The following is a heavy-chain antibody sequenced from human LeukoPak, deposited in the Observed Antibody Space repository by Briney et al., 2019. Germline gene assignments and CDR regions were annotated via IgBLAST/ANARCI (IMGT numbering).Heavy chain of an antibody. CDR1: GFTFSSYS. CDR3: TVGYLIDAFDI. V-gene: IGHV3-21*01. Sequence: GGSLRLSCAASGFTFSSYSMNWVRQAPGKGLEWVSSISSSSSYIYYVDSVKGRFTISRDNAKNSLYLQMNSLRAKDTAVYYCTVGYLIDAFDIWGQGTMVTVSS. D-gene: IGHD1-1*01. CDR2: ISSSSSYI. J-gene: IGHJ3*02.